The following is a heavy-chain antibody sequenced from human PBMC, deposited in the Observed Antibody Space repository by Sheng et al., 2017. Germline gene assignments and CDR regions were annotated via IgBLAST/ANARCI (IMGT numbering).Heavy chain of an antibody. CDR2: IHTSGST. CDR3: EREGGTTRFLDY. D-gene: IGHD1-7*01. Sequence: QVQLQESGPGLVKPSETLSLTCTVSGGSISGYYWSYIRQPAGKGLEWIGRIHTSGSTNYIPSLASRVTMSVDTSKNQFSLRLTSVTAADTAVYYCEREGGTTRFLDYWGQGTLVTVSS. V-gene: IGHV4-4*07. J-gene: IGHJ4*02. CDR1: GGSISGYY.